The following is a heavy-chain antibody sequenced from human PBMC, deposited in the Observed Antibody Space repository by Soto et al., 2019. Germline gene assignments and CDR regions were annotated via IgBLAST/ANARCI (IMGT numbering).Heavy chain of an antibody. CDR2: ITPFNGNT. CDR1: GYTFTYRY. V-gene: IGHV1-45*02. CDR3: ASRTTGTRGIYNYFDI. J-gene: IGHJ3*02. Sequence: ASVKVSCKASGYTFTYRYLHWVRQAPGQALEWMGWITPFNGNTNYAQKFQDRVTITRDRSMSTAYMELSSLRSEDTAMYYCASRTTGTRGIYNYFDIWGEGLMVTVS. D-gene: IGHD1-1*01.